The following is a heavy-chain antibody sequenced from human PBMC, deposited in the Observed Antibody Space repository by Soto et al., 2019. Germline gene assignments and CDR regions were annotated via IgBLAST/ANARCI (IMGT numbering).Heavy chain of an antibody. CDR2: IYYSGST. D-gene: IGHD6-6*01. J-gene: IGHJ5*02. CDR3: ARERPDGARLDP. Sequence: QVQLQESGPGLVKPSQTLSLTCTVSGGSISSGDYYWSWIRQPPGKGLEWIGYIYYSGSTFYNPSLKSRVTISVDTSKNQFSLKLSSVPAADTTVYYCARERPDGARLDPWGQGTLVTVSS. CDR1: GGSISSGDYY. V-gene: IGHV4-30-4*01.